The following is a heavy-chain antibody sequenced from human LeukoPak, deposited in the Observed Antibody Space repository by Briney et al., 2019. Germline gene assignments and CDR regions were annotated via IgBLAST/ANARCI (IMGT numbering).Heavy chain of an antibody. J-gene: IGHJ4*02. CDR2: ISGSGGST. CDR3: AKSTYYYDSSGYYLGYYFDY. CDR1: GFTVSSNY. Sequence: GGSLRLSCAASGFTVSSNYMSWVRQAPGKGLEWVSAISGSGGSTYYADSVKGRFTISRDNSKNTLYLQMNSLRAEDTAVYYCAKSTYYYDSSGYYLGYYFDYWGQGTLVTVSS. V-gene: IGHV3-23*01. D-gene: IGHD3-22*01.